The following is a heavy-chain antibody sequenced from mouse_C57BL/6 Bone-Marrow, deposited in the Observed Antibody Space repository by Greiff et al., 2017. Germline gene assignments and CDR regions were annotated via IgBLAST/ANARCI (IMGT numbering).Heavy chain of an antibody. Sequence: QVHVKQPGAELVKPGASVKMSCKASGYTFTSYWITWVKQRPGQGLEWIGDIYPGSGSTNYNEKFKSKATLTVDTSSSTAYMQLNSLTSEDSAVYDYARACLFYFDYWGQGTTLTVSS. D-gene: IGHD6-2*01. J-gene: IGHJ2*01. V-gene: IGHV1-55*01. CDR2: IYPGSGST. CDR3: ARACLFYFDY. CDR1: GYTFTSYW.